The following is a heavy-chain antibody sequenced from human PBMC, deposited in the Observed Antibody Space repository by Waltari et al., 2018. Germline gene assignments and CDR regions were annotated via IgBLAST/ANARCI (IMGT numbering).Heavy chain of an antibody. V-gene: IGHV1-46*01. CDR2: INPRGGST. CDR1: EYTFTSSY. D-gene: IGHD2-21*01. CDR3: ARDTGALWMDV. J-gene: IGHJ6*02. Sequence: QVQLVQSGAEVKKPGASVKISCKTSEYTFTSSYLHWVRQAPGQGLEWMGIINPRGGSTIYAQKCQGRVTMTRDTSTSTVYMELSSLRSEDTAVYYCARDTGALWMDVWGQGTTVTVSS.